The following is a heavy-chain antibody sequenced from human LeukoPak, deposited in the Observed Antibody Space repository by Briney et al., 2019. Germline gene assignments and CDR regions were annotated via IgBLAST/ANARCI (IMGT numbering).Heavy chain of an antibody. D-gene: IGHD6-19*01. Sequence: GSLRLSCAASGFTFSNAWMSWVRQAPGKGLEWIGEINHSGSTNYNPSLKSRVTISVDTSKNQFSLKLSSVTAADTAVCYCARYQSSSGIDYWGQGTLVTVSS. J-gene: IGHJ4*02. V-gene: IGHV4-34*01. CDR3: ARYQSSSGIDY. CDR1: GFTFSNAW. CDR2: INHSGST.